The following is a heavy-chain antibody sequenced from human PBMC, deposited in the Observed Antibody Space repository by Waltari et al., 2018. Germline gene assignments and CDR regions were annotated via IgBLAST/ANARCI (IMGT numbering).Heavy chain of an antibody. CDR1: GFTFSSYA. V-gene: IGHV3-23*01. D-gene: IGHD3-22*01. CDR2: IRGSGGST. J-gene: IGHJ4*02. CDR3: AKGFDSSGYYFDY. Sequence: EVQLLESGGGLVQPGGSLRLSCAASGFTFSSYAMSWVRQAPGKGREWVSAIRGSGGSTYYADAGKGRFTISRDNSKNTLYLQMNSLRAEDTAVYYCAKGFDSSGYYFDYWGQGTLVTVSS.